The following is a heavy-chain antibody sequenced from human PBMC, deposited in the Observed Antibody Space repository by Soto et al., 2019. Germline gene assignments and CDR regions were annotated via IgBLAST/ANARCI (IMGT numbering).Heavy chain of an antibody. D-gene: IGHD3-16*01. J-gene: IGHJ5*02. CDR3: VEYTVTEDLGES. Sequence: EVQLLESGGDVVRPGGSLRLSCAASGFTFSSYAMGWVRQAPGKGLEWVAGVSRAGTYTFYADSVRGRFSISRDNSRDTVDLYMNALRGDDTAVDCCVEYTVTEDLGESWGQGTLVSVSS. V-gene: IGHV3-23*01. CDR2: VSRAGTYT. CDR1: GFTFSSYA.